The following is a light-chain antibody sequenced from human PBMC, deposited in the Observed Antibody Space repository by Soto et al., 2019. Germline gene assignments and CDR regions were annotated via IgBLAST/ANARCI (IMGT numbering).Light chain of an antibody. V-gene: IGKV1-39*01. J-gene: IGKJ5*01. CDR2: GAS. CDR3: QKSYNTPIT. CDR1: QSITSY. Sequence: DIQMTQSPSSLSASVGDRVTITCRANQSITSYLNWYQQKTGKAPKIMIYGASSLQSGVKYTFSGSGSGTDFTLNISNMQTEELATYYCQKSYNTPITVGKGKRLEIK.